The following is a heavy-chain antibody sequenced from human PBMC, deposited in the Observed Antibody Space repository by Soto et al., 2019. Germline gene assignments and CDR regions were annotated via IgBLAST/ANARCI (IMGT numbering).Heavy chain of an antibody. Sequence: QVRLVESGGGVVQPGRSLRLSCAASGFTFSSYGMHWVRQAPGKGLEWVAVIWYDGSNKYYADSVKGRFTISRDNSKNTLHLQMNSLRPEDTAVYYCARIAESGGSDYWGQGTLVTVSS. CDR3: ARIAESGGSDY. V-gene: IGHV3-33*01. CDR2: IWYDGSNK. D-gene: IGHD1-26*01. J-gene: IGHJ4*02. CDR1: GFTFSSYG.